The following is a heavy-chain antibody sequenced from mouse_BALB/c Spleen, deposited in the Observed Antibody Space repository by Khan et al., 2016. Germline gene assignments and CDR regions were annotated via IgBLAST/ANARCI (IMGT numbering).Heavy chain of an antibody. CDR2: TDLANGNT. Sequence: VQLKQSGAELVKPGASVKLSCTVSGFNIKDTYMHWVKQRPEQGLEWMGRTDLANGNTKYDPRVPVKTTITTDASANTASRQVSSLTAEGTAVYYCARINAWGQSTTLTVSS. V-gene: IGHV14-3*02. CDR3: ARINA. J-gene: IGHJ2*01. CDR1: GFNIKDTY.